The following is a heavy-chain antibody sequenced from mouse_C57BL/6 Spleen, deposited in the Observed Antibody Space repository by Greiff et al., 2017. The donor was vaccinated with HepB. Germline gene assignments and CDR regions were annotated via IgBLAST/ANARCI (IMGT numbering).Heavy chain of an antibody. CDR1: GFSFNTYA. CDR2: IRSKSNNYAT. J-gene: IGHJ2*01. V-gene: IGHV10-1*01. CDR3: VRQRSPYYFDY. Sequence: EVKLMESGGGLVQPKGSLKLSCAASGFSFNTYAMNWVRQAPGKGLEWVARIRSKSNNYATYYADSVKDRFTISRDDSESMLYLQMNNLKTEDTAMYYCVRQRSPYYFDYWGQGTTLTVSS.